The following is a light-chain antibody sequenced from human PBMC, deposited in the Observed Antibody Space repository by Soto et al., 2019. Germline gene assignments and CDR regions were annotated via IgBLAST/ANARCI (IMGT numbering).Light chain of an antibody. CDR2: EGS. CDR3: CSYAGSTTPSV. J-gene: IGLJ1*01. V-gene: IGLV2-23*01. Sequence: QSVLTQPASVSGSPGQSITISCTGTSSDVGSYNLVSWYQQHPGKAPKLMIYEGSKRPSGVSNRFSGSKSGNTASLTISGLQAEDEVDYYCCSYAGSTTPSVFGTGTKFTVL. CDR1: SSDVGSYNL.